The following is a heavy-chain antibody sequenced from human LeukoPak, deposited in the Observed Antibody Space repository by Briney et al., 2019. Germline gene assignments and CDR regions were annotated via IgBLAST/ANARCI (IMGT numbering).Heavy chain of an antibody. Sequence: AGGSLRLSCAASGFTFSSYGMSWVRQAPGKGLEWVSAISGSGGSTYYADSVKGRFTISRDNSKNTLYLQVNSLRAEDTAVYFCARGGVDYYGSGTYYLMYYFDYWGQGALVTVSS. CDR3: ARGGVDYYGSGTYYLMYYFDY. CDR1: GFTFSSYG. V-gene: IGHV3-23*01. J-gene: IGHJ4*02. D-gene: IGHD3-10*01. CDR2: ISGSGGST.